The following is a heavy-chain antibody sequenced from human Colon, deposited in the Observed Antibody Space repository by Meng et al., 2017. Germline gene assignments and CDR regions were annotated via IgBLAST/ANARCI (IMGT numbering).Heavy chain of an antibody. CDR3: SRRINTAGGWFDS. CDR2: IDYSGTT. D-gene: IGHD5-18*01. Sequence: QVQLQESGPGPVKPSQTLSLTCTVSGGSIGSNSYHWGWIRQPPGKGLEWVGTIDYSGTTYSNSSLKSRVTISLDTSRNQFSLKLTSVTAADTAVYYCSRRINTAGGWFDSWGQGTLVTVSS. J-gene: IGHJ5*01. V-gene: IGHV4-39*01. CDR1: GGSIGSNSYH.